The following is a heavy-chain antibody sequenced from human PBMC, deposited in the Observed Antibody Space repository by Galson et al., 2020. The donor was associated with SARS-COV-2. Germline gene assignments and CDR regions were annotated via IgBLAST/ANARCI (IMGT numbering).Heavy chain of an antibody. Sequence: GESLKISCKGSGYSFTSYWIGWVRQMPGKGLEWMGIIYPGDSDTRYSPSFQGQVTISADKSISTAYLQWSSLKASDTAMYYCARSGPRGSGGPSYFDYWGQGTLVTVSS. CDR3: ARSGPRGSGGPSYFDY. CDR1: GYSFTSYW. CDR2: IYPGDSDT. D-gene: IGHD3-10*01. J-gene: IGHJ4*02. V-gene: IGHV5-51*01.